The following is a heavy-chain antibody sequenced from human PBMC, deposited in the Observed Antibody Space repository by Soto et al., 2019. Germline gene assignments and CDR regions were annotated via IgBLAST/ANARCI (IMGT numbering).Heavy chain of an antibody. D-gene: IGHD3-10*01. CDR2: ISPDGGST. V-gene: IGHV1-46*01. J-gene: IGHJ4*02. CDR1: GYDFTDHY. CDR3: ARAPRGGVIIVITSAQIDY. Sequence: XSVKVSCKASGYDFTDHYIHWVRQAPGQGLEWMGIISPDGGSTRYSQQFQARITMTRDTSTSTVYMELSSLRSEDTAVYYCARAPRGGVIIVITSAQIDYWGQGPLVTVSS.